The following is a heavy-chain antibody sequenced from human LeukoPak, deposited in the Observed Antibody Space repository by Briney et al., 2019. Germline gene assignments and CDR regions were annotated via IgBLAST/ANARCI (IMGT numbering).Heavy chain of an antibody. CDR2: INPNSGGT. Sequence: ASVTVSCKASGYTFTGYYMHWVRQAPGQGLEWMGWINPNSGGTNYAQKFQGRVTMTEDTSTDTAYMELSSLRSEDTAVYYCATLVVVAALGYNWFDPWGQGTLVTVSS. D-gene: IGHD2-15*01. J-gene: IGHJ5*02. CDR1: GYTFTGYY. CDR3: ATLVVVAALGYNWFDP. V-gene: IGHV1-2*02.